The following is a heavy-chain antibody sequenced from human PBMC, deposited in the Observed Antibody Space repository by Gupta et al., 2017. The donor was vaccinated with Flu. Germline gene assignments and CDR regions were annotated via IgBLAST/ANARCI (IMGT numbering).Heavy chain of an antibody. D-gene: IGHD2-2*02. V-gene: IGHV1-2*06. CDR3: AREKFCSTVSCYRWFDP. J-gene: IGHJ5*02. CDR2: INPHSGST. CDR1: GYTFTAYY. Sequence: QVQLVQSGAEVKKPGASVKVSCKASGYTFTAYYIHWVRQAPGQGLAWMGRINPHSGSTNYEQKFQGRVTVTMDTSISTAYMDLSRLRSDDTAVYYCAREKFCSTVSCYRWFDPWGQGTLVTVSS.